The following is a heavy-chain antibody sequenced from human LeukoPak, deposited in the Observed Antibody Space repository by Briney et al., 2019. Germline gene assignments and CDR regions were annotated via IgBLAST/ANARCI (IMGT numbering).Heavy chain of an antibody. D-gene: IGHD4-17*01. CDR3: AKDTIYGDYAEYFQH. J-gene: IGHJ1*01. V-gene: IGHV3-23*01. CDR2: ISGSGGST. CDR1: GFTFSSYA. Sequence: PGGPLRLSCAASGFTFSSYAMSWVRQAPGKGLEWVSAISGSGGSTYYADSVKGRFTISRDNSKNTLYLQMNSLRAEDTAVYYCAKDTIYGDYAEYFQHWGQGTLVTVSS.